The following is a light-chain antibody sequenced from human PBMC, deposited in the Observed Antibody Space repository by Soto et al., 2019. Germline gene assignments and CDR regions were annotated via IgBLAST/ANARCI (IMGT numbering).Light chain of an antibody. CDR2: AAS. CDR3: QYCGYLPI. J-gene: IGKJ3*01. Sequence: DIQMTQSPSSLSASIGDRVTITCRASQRITNRLNWYQHRPGKAPRLLIYAASSLESGVPSRFSGSASGTDFTLTISSLQPEDVATYYCQYCGYLPIFGPGTTVDFK. CDR1: QRITNR. V-gene: IGKV1-39*02.